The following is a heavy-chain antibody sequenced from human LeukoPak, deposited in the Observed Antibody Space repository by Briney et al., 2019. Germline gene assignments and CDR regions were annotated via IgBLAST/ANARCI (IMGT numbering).Heavy chain of an antibody. CDR2: IYYNGIT. Sequence: SETLSLTCTVSGGSICAYYWSWIRQPPGKGLEWIGYIYYNGITSYKPSLKGRVTISVDTSKKQFALKLSSVTDADTAVYYCARGYYYDNSGYPDALDIWGQGTMVTVSS. D-gene: IGHD3-22*01. CDR1: GGSICAYY. V-gene: IGHV4-59*13. J-gene: IGHJ3*02. CDR3: ARGYYYDNSGYPDALDI.